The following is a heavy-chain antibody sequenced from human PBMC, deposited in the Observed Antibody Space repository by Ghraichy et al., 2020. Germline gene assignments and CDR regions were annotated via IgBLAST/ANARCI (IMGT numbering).Heavy chain of an antibody. CDR1: GGTFSSYA. D-gene: IGHD3-3*01. V-gene: IGHV1-69*13. Sequence: SVKVSCKASGGTFSSYAISWVRQAPGQGLEWMGGIIPIFGTANYAQKFQGRVTITADESTSTAYMELSSLRSEDPAVDYCARGGGSYYDFWSGYYTGGWFDPWGQGTLVTVSS. CDR3: ARGGGSYYDFWSGYYTGGWFDP. CDR2: IIPIFGTA. J-gene: IGHJ5*02.